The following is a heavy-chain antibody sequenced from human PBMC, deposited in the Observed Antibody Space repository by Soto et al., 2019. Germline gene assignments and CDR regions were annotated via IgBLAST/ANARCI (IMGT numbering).Heavy chain of an antibody. CDR1: GGSVSSGPYH. CDR2: ISYSGTA. Sequence: QVQLQESGPGLVKTSETLYLTCTVSGGSVSSGPYHWNWVRQPPGKGLEWIGHISYSGTANYNPSLRGRVTMATDTSMNQFSLRLTSVTAADTAVYYCMRSHGAYWGQGALVTVSP. CDR3: MRSHGAY. V-gene: IGHV4-61*01. D-gene: IGHD2-8*01. J-gene: IGHJ4*02.